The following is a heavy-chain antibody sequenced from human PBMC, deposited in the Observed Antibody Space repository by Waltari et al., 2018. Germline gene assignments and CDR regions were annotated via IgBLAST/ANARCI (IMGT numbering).Heavy chain of an antibody. CDR1: GYSISSGYY. D-gene: IGHD6-19*01. V-gene: IGHV4-38-2*01. Sequence: QVQLQESGPGLVKPSETLSLTCAVSGYSISSGYYWGWIRQPPGKGLEWIGSIYHSGSTYYNPSLKSRVTISVDTSKNQFSLKLSSVTAADTAVYYCARVRSKNRYSSGWAIFDYWGQGTLVTVSS. CDR2: IYHSGST. CDR3: ARVRSKNRYSSGWAIFDY. J-gene: IGHJ4*02.